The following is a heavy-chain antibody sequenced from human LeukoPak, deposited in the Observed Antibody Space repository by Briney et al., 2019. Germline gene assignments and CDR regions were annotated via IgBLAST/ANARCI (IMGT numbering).Heavy chain of an antibody. V-gene: IGHV3-74*01. Sequence: PGGSLRLSCAASGFTLSSYWMNWLRQGPGKGLVWVSRINSDGSTTSYADSVKGRFTISRDNAKNTLYLQMNSLRAEDTAVYYCTRGRYSGSATYYNDYWGQGTLVSVSS. CDR2: INSDGSTT. CDR1: GFTLSSYW. CDR3: TRGRYSGSATYYNDY. J-gene: IGHJ4*02. D-gene: IGHD3-10*01.